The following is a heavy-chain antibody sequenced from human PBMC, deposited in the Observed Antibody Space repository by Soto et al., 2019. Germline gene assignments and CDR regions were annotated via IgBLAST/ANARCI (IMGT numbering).Heavy chain of an antibody. V-gene: IGHV3-15*07. CDR3: TTSIFGVPAGH. Sequence: EVQLVESGGGWVKPGGSLRLSCAASGFTFSNAWMNWVRQAPGKGLEWVGRIRSNSDGGTTDYAAPVKGRFTFSRDDSKNTLFLQINSLKTEDTAVYYCTTSIFGVPAGHCGQGTLVTVSS. CDR2: IRSNSDGGTT. D-gene: IGHD3-3*01. J-gene: IGHJ4*02. CDR1: GFTFSNAW.